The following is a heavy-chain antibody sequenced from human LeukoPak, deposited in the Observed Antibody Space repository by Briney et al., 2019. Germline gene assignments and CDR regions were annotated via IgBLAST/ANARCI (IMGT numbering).Heavy chain of an antibody. D-gene: IGHD1-14*01. Sequence: SETLSLTCAVYGGSFSGYYWSWIRQPPGKGLEWIGEINHSGSTNYNPSLKSRVTISVDTSKNQFSLKLSSVTAADTAVYYCARGQYRPGSPADYWDQGTLVTVSS. CDR3: ARGQYRPGSPADY. CDR2: INHSGST. J-gene: IGHJ4*02. CDR1: GGSFSGYY. V-gene: IGHV4-34*01.